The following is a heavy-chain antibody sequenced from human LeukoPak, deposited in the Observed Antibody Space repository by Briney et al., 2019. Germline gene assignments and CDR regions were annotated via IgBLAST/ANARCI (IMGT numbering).Heavy chain of an antibody. CDR3: ARDLGPKYSDGNDPLGDALDV. CDR2: IYYSGTTRSGNT. Sequence: SETLSLTCTVSGGAITSGGYYWTWIRQHPEKGLEWIGYIYYSGTTRSGNTYYSPSLKSRIAISADTSKHQFSLKLDSVTAADTAVYYCARDLGPKYSDGNDPLGDALDVWGRGTKVIVSS. D-gene: IGHD2/OR15-2a*01. CDR1: GGAITSGGYY. J-gene: IGHJ3*01. V-gene: IGHV4-31*03.